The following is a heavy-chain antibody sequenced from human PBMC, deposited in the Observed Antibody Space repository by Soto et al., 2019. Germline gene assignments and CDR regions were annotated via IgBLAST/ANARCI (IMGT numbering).Heavy chain of an antibody. D-gene: IGHD6-19*01. CDR2: ISSSAETT. CDR3: ARVIGQWRRSDY. CDR1: GFTFRSYE. Sequence: GGSLRLSCAASGFTFRSYEMNRFRQAPGKGLEWVSYISSSAETTHYADSVKGRVTISRDNAKNSLYLQMNNLRAEDTAVYYCARVIGQWRRSDYWGQGTLVTVSS. J-gene: IGHJ4*02. V-gene: IGHV3-48*03.